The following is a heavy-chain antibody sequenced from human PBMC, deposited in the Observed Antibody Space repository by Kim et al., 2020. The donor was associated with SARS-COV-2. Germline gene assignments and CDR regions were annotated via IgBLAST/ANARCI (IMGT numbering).Heavy chain of an antibody. V-gene: IGHV1-69*13. Sequence: SVKVSCKASGGTFSSYAISWVRQAPGQGLEWMGGIIPIFGTANYAQKFQGRVTITADESTSTAYMELSSLRSEDTAVYYCAYQLLNYYYYYGMDVWGQGTTVTVSS. CDR3: AYQLLNYYYYYGMDV. CDR1: GGTFSSYA. D-gene: IGHD2-2*01. J-gene: IGHJ6*02. CDR2: IIPIFGTA.